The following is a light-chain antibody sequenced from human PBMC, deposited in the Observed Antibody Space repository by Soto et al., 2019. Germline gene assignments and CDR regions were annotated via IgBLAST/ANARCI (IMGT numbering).Light chain of an antibody. CDR2: EVT. CDR3: SSYTNSDTWV. J-gene: IGLJ3*02. V-gene: IGLV2-14*01. CDR1: SSDVGGYNY. Sequence: QSVLTQPASVSGSPGQSITISCIGTSSDVGGYNYVSWYQQHPGQVPKLTIYEVTNRPSGVSSRFSGSKSGNTASLTISGLQAEDEADYYCSSYTNSDTWVFGGGTKVTVL.